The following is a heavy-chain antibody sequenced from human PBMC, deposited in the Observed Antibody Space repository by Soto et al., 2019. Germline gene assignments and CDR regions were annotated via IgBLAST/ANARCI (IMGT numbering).Heavy chain of an antibody. J-gene: IGHJ5*02. V-gene: IGHV4-59*01. CDR2: LSYNGGT. CDR1: GDSTVNSY. CDR3: ERGASWHLVDL. D-gene: IGHD1-26*01. Sequence: SETLSLTCTVSGDSTVNSYWSWIRQAPGKGPEWLGYLSYNGGTNHNPSLQGRATMSVDTAQNQVSLNLNSVTAADTAVYYCERGASWHLVDLWGQGILATVST.